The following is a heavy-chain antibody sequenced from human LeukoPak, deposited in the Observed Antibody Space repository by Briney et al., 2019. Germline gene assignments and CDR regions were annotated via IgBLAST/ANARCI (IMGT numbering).Heavy chain of an antibody. CDR1: AFTFSRYA. CDR3: AKDGVAVATSPHYFDY. Sequence: GGTLRLSCAASAFTFSRYAMIWVRQAPGPGLESVSGISGSGGSTYHADSVKSRFTISRDNSKNTLYLQMNSLRAEDTAVYYCAKDGVAVATSPHYFDYWGQGTLVTVSS. J-gene: IGHJ4*02. V-gene: IGHV3-23*01. CDR2: ISGSGGST. D-gene: IGHD5-12*01.